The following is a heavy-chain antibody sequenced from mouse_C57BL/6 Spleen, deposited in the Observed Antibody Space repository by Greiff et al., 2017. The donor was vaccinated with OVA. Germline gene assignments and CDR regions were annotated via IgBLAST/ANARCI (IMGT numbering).Heavy chain of an antibody. CDR2: INPNNGGT. J-gene: IGHJ2*01. V-gene: IGHV1-18*01. CDR3: ARSGSRNFLFDY. CDR1: GYTFTDYN. Sequence: VQLKESGPVLVKPGASVKIPCKASGYTFTDYNMDWVKQSHGKSLEWIGDINPNNGGTIYNQKFKGKATLTVDKSSSTAYMELRSLTSEDTAVYYCARSGSRNFLFDYWGQGTTLTVSS. D-gene: IGHD1-1*01.